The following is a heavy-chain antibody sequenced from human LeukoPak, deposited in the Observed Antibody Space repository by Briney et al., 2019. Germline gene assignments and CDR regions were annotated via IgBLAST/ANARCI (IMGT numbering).Heavy chain of an antibody. CDR1: VGSFSGYY. CDR2: INHSGST. J-gene: IGHJ4*02. CDR3: VRGLYESSVLGMEY. D-gene: IGHD3-22*01. Sequence: SDTLSLTCAVYVGSFSGYYWSWICKPPGKGLEGLWEINHSGSTNYNPPLKSRVTISVDTSKNQFSLKLSYVSAADTVVYYCVRGLYESSVLGMEYCGEGTLVTVSS. V-gene: IGHV4-34*01.